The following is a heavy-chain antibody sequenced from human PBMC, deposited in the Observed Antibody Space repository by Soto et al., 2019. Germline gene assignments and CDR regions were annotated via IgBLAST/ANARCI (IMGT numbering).Heavy chain of an antibody. CDR3: ARGYSSSPNWFDP. D-gene: IGHD6-6*01. Sequence: QSGGSLRLSCVASGFTFSGCWINWGRQAPGKRLEWVASIQQDETQKYYVDSVRGRFTISRDNAMNSLYLQMNSLRAEDTAIYYCARGYSSSPNWFDPWGQGTLVTVSS. J-gene: IGHJ5*02. CDR2: IQQDETQK. V-gene: IGHV3-7*03. CDR1: GFTFSGCW.